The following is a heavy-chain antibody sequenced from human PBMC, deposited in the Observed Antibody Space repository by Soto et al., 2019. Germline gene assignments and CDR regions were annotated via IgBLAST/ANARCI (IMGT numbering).Heavy chain of an antibody. CDR2: IIPIFGTA. D-gene: IGHD4-17*01. CDR1: GDTFSSYA. J-gene: IGHJ3*02. CDR3: ARGGRTTVVMAPAFDI. Sequence: GASVKVSCKASGDTFSSYAISWVRQATGQGLEWMGGIIPIFGTANYAQKFQGRVTITADESTSTAYMELSSLRSEDTAVYYCARGGRTTVVMAPAFDIWGQGTMVTVSS. V-gene: IGHV1-69*13.